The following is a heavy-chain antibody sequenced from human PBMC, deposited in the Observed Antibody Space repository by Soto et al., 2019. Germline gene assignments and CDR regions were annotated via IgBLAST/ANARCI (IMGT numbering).Heavy chain of an antibody. Sequence: SVKVSCKASGGTFSSYAISWVRQAPGQGLEWMGGIIPIFGTANYAQKFQGRVTITADESTSTAYMELSSLRSEDTAVYYCAREVKLASWFDPWGQGTLVTVSS. V-gene: IGHV1-69*13. D-gene: IGHD1-1*01. CDR3: AREVKLASWFDP. J-gene: IGHJ5*02. CDR2: IIPIFGTA. CDR1: GGTFSSYA.